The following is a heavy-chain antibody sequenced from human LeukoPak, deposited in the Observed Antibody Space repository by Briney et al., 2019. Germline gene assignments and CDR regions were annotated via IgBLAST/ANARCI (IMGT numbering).Heavy chain of an antibody. D-gene: IGHD3-10*01. J-gene: IGHJ5*02. CDR3: ARDPLPMDNWFDP. Sequence: GGSLRLSCAASGFTFSSYWMSWVPQAPGKGLEWVANIKQDGSEKYYVDSVKGRFTISRDNAKNSLYLQMNSLRAEDTAVYYCARDPLPMDNWFDPWGQGTLVTVSS. CDR1: GFTFSSYW. CDR2: IKQDGSEK. V-gene: IGHV3-7*01.